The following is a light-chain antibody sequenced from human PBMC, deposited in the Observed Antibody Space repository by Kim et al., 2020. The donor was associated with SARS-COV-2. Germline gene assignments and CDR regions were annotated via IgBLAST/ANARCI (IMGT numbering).Light chain of an antibody. CDR1: CSAFGGYYY. CDR3: SSYTRSDTLI. V-gene: IGLV2-14*03. Sequence: GHGIPFSCTGTCSAFGGYYYVSWYQQHPGRAPNLMIYDVTNRPSGVSNRFSGSKSGNTASLTISGLQAEDEADYYCSSYTRSDTLIFGGGTQLTVL. CDR2: DVT. J-gene: IGLJ2*01.